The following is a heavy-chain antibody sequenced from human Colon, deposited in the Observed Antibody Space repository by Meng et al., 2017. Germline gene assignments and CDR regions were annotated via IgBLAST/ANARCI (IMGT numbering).Heavy chain of an antibody. V-gene: IGHV1-3*01. D-gene: IGHD3-10*01. CDR2: ISVGNGNT. J-gene: IGHJ4*02. CDR3: ARDLYTSGRFDY. CDR1: GYTFTSYA. Sequence: QVQLVQPGSELKKPGASGKVSCKASGYTFTSYAMNWVRQAPGQSLEWMGWISVGNGNTKYSQKFQDRLTITRDTSASTAYMELSGLKSEDTAVYYCARDLYTSGRFDYWGQGTLVTVSS.